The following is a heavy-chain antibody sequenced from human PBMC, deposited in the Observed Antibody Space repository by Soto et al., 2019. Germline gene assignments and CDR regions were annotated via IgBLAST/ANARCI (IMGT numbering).Heavy chain of an antibody. CDR3: ARGITAVGPRYYYYYGMDV. CDR2: ISSSSYT. Sequence: GGSLRLSCAASGFTFSDYYMSWIRQAPGKGLEWVSYISSSSYTNYADSVKGRFTISRDNAKNSLYLQMSSLRAEDTAVYYCARGITAVGPRYYYYYGMDVWGQGTTVTVSS. V-gene: IGHV3-11*06. CDR1: GFTFSDYY. J-gene: IGHJ6*02. D-gene: IGHD3-10*01.